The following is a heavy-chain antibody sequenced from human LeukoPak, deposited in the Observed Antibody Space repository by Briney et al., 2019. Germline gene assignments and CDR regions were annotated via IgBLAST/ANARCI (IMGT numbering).Heavy chain of an antibody. CDR3: ARVVVPAAMENWFDP. CDR2: INHSGST. CDR1: GGSFSGYY. J-gene: IGHJ5*02. V-gene: IGHV4-34*01. D-gene: IGHD2-2*01. Sequence: SETLSLTCAVYGGSFSGYYWSWIRQPPGKGLEWIGEINHSGSTNYNPSLKSRVTISVDTSKNQFSLKLSSVTAADTAVYYCARVVVPAAMENWFDPWGQGTLVTVSS.